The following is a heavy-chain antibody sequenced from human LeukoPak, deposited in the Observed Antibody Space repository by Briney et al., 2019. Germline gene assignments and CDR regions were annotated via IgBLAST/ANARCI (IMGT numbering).Heavy chain of an antibody. D-gene: IGHD6-13*01. CDR1: GFTFTNYW. CDR3: ARDYSEEPFDY. J-gene: IGHJ4*02. CDR2: IYLDGSRA. Sequence: GGSLRLSCAVSGFTFTNYWMSWARQSPGKGLEWVANIYLDGSRAYYVDSVKGRFTISRDNAKNSLYLQMNSLRAEDTAVYYCARDYSEEPFDYWGQGTLVTVSS. V-gene: IGHV3-7*01.